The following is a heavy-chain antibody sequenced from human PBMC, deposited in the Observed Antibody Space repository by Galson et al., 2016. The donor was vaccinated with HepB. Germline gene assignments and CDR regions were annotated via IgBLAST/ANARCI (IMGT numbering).Heavy chain of an antibody. CDR1: GYTFTSSW. CDR2: IFPRDSGT. V-gene: IGHV5-51*01. Sequence: QSGAEVKRPGESLTISCKGSGYTFTSSWIGWVRQMPGKGLEWVGVIFPRDSGTRYSPSFQGQVTLSVDKSITTAYLRWSSLKASDTAVYYCARARYSSGLYNWFDPWGQGTLVTVSS. D-gene: IGHD6-19*01. J-gene: IGHJ5*02. CDR3: ARARYSSGLYNWFDP.